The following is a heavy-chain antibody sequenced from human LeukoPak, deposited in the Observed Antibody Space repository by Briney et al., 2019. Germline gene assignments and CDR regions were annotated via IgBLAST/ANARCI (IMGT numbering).Heavy chain of an antibody. CDR1: VGSFSGYY. D-gene: IGHD5-12*01. CDR3: ARERSGYDPYHFDF. Sequence: SETLSLTCAVYVGSFSGYYWTWIRQPPGKGLEWIGSIYYSGSTYYNPSLKSRVTISVDTSKNQFSLKLSSVTAADTAVYYCARERSGYDPYHFDFWGQGTLVTVST. J-gene: IGHJ4*02. CDR2: IYYSGST. V-gene: IGHV4-34*01.